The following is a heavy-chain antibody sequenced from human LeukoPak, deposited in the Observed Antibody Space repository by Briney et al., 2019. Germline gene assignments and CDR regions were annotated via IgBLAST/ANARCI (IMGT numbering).Heavy chain of an antibody. D-gene: IGHD3-22*01. CDR1: GYTFTSYD. V-gene: IGHV1-8*01. CDR3: ARGRGYDSSGQYYFDY. Sequence: GASVKVSCKASGYTFTSYDINWVRQATGQGLEWMGWMNPNSGNTGYAQKFQGRVTMTRNTSIGTAYMELSSLRSEDTAVYYCARGRGYDSSGQYYFDYWGQGTLVTVSS. CDR2: MNPNSGNT. J-gene: IGHJ4*02.